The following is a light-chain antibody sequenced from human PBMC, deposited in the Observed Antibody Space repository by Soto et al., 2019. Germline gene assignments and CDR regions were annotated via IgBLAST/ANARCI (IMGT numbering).Light chain of an antibody. V-gene: IGKV3-11*01. J-gene: IGKJ5*01. Sequence: EVVLTQSPGTRSLSPGERATLSCRASQSVSTTSLAWYQQKPGQAPRLLIYDAYNRATGIPPRFSGSGSGTDFTLTISSLEPEDSAVYYCQQRHMWPITFGQGTRLEIK. CDR1: QSVSTTS. CDR2: DAY. CDR3: QQRHMWPIT.